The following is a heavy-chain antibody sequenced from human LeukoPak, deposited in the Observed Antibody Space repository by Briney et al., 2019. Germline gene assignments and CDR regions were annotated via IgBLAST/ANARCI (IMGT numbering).Heavy chain of an antibody. D-gene: IGHD3-10*01. Sequence: TGGSLRLSCAASGFTFSYYEMNWVRQAPGKGLEWVSYINSRGSTIYYADSVKGRFTISRDNGKNALYLQMNSLRAEDTAVYYCARKSYDSGTYSVWGQGTLVTVSS. V-gene: IGHV3-48*03. CDR1: GFTFSYYE. J-gene: IGHJ4*02. CDR2: INSRGSTI. CDR3: ARKSYDSGTYSV.